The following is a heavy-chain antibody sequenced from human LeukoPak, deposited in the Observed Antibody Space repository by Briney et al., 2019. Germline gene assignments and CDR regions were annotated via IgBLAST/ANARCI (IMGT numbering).Heavy chain of an antibody. CDR1: GYSISSGFY. J-gene: IGHJ4*02. CDR3: ARGGDYAGIFDY. CDR2: IYHSENT. D-gene: IGHD4-17*01. Sequence: PSETLSLTCTVSGYSISSGFYWGWIRQPPGKGLEWIASIYHSENTYYNPSLKSRVTISVDTSNNHFSLKLNSVTAADTAVYCCARGGDYAGIFDYWGQGNLATVSS. V-gene: IGHV4-38-2*02.